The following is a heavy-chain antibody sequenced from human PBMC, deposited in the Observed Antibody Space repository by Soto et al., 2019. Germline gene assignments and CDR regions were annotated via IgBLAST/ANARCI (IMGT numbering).Heavy chain of an antibody. D-gene: IGHD1-26*01. J-gene: IGHJ4*02. CDR1: GFTFSSYG. CDR2: ISYDGSNK. Sequence: GESLKISCAASGFTFSSYGMHWVRQAPGTGLEWVAVISYDGSNKYYADSVKGRFTISRDNSKNTLYLQMNSLRAEDTAVYYCAKERSFSGSYYFDYWGQGTLVTVSS. V-gene: IGHV3-30*18. CDR3: AKERSFSGSYYFDY.